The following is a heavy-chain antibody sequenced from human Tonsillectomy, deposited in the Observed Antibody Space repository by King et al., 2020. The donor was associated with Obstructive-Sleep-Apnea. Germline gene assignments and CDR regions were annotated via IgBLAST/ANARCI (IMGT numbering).Heavy chain of an antibody. CDR2: IYYSGST. D-gene: IGHD2-21*02. V-gene: IGHV4-31*03. CDR3: ARDSCGGDCYPFGDAFDI. Sequence: VQLQESGPGLVKPSQTLSLTCNVSCVSITSGSHYWRWIRQHPGKGLEWVGYIYYSGSTYYNPSLKSRVTISVDTSKNQFSLKLTSVTAADTAVYYCARDSCGGDCYPFGDAFDIWGQGTMVTVSS. CDR1: CVSITSGSHY. J-gene: IGHJ3*02.